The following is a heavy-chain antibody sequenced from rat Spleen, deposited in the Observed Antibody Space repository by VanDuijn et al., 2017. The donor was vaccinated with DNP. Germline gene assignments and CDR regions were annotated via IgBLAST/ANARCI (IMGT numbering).Heavy chain of an antibody. D-gene: IGHD1-11*01. CDR3: SRENWEGAPDY. CDR1: GFSLTDYS. J-gene: IGHJ2*01. V-gene: IGHV2-19*01. Sequence: QVQLKESGPGLVQPSQTLSLTCTVSGFSLTDYSVQWVRQPPGKGLEWVGRIRNGGRTDYSSGLKPRLSISRDISKSQVFLKMNSLQSEDSAIYFCSRENWEGAPDYWGQGVMVTVSS. CDR2: IRNGGRT.